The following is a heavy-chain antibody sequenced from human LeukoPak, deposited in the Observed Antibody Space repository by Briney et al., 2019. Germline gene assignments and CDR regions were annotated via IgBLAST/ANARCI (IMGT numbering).Heavy chain of an antibody. V-gene: IGHV3-30-3*01. Sequence: GGSLRLSCAASGFTFSNYALHWVRQAPGKGLEWVAIISYDGSNKYYADSVKGRFTISRDNSNNTLYLQMNSLRAEDTAVYYCAKVLSTHFSPIVVVPAAILDYWGQGTLVTVSS. CDR2: ISYDGSNK. CDR1: GFTFSNYA. D-gene: IGHD2-2*01. CDR3: AKVLSTHFSPIVVVPAAILDY. J-gene: IGHJ4*02.